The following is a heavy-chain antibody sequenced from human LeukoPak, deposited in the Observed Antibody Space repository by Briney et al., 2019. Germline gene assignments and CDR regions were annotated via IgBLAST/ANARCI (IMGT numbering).Heavy chain of an antibody. Sequence: PGGSLRLSCAASGFTFSDYYMSWIRQAPGKGLEWVSYISSSSSYTNYAYSVKGRFTISRDNAKNSLYLQMNSLRAEDTAVYYCARVSYGDYLGYWGQGTLVTVSS. J-gene: IGHJ4*02. CDR1: GFTFSDYY. CDR3: ARVSYGDYLGY. D-gene: IGHD4-17*01. CDR2: ISSSSSYT. V-gene: IGHV3-11*06.